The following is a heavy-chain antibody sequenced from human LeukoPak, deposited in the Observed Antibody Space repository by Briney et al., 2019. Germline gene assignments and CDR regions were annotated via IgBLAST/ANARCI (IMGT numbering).Heavy chain of an antibody. CDR2: IWYDGSNK. V-gene: IGHV3-33*01. J-gene: IGHJ4*02. CDR1: GFTFSSYG. D-gene: IGHD3-22*01. Sequence: PGRSLRLSCAASGFTFSSYGMHWVRQAPGKGLEWVAVIWYDGSNKYYADSVKGRFTIFRDNSKNTLYLQMNSLRAEDTAVYYCARGEPYYYDSSGYRGDYWGQGTLVTVSS. CDR3: ARGEPYYYDSSGYRGDY.